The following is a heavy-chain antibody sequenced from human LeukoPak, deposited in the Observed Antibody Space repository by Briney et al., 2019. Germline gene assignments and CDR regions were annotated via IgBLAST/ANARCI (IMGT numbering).Heavy chain of an antibody. V-gene: IGHV3-11*01. Sequence: GGSLRLSCAASGFTFSDYYMSWIRQAPGKGLEWVSYISSSGSTIYYADSVKGRFTISRDNAKNSLYLQMNSLRAEDTAVYYCARMAEGYCSCTSCYSFDYWGQGTLVTVSS. CDR3: ARMAEGYCSCTSCYSFDY. CDR2: ISSSGSTI. CDR1: GFTFSDYY. D-gene: IGHD2-2*02. J-gene: IGHJ4*02.